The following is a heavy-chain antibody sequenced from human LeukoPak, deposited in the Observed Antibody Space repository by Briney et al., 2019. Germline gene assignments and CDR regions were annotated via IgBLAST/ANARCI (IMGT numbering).Heavy chain of an antibody. V-gene: IGHV1-69*05. J-gene: IGHJ5*02. Sequence: ASVKVSCKASGGTFSSYAISWVRQAPGQGLEWMGGIIPIFGTANYAQKSQGRVTITTDESTSTAYMVLSSLRSEDTAVYYCARVGVPYSSSYWFDPWGQGTLVTVSS. D-gene: IGHD6-13*01. CDR1: GGTFSSYA. CDR3: ARVGVPYSSSYWFDP. CDR2: IIPIFGTA.